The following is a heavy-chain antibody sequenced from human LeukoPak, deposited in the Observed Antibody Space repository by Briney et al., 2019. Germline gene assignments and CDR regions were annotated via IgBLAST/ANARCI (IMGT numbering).Heavy chain of an antibody. Sequence: GGSLRLSCAASGSTFSSYWMSWVRQAPGKGLEWVANIKQDGSEKYYVDSVKGRFTISRDNAKNSLYLQMNSLRAEDTAVYYCAREAIAVAGTFDYWGQGTLVTVSS. D-gene: IGHD6-19*01. CDR2: IKQDGSEK. V-gene: IGHV3-7*01. J-gene: IGHJ4*02. CDR1: GSTFSSYW. CDR3: AREAIAVAGTFDY.